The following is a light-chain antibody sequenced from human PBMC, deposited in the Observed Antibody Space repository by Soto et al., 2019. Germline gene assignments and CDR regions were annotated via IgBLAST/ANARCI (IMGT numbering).Light chain of an antibody. Sequence: EIVMTQSPASLSVSPRGRVALSCRAGQGVTTNFAWYQQKSGQSPRLLIYDVSTRATGVPARFSGTGSETDFTLTISGLQSEDSAVYFCQQDNNWPFSFGQGTRLEIK. CDR3: QQDNNWPFS. J-gene: IGKJ5*01. CDR2: DVS. V-gene: IGKV3-15*01. CDR1: QGVTTN.